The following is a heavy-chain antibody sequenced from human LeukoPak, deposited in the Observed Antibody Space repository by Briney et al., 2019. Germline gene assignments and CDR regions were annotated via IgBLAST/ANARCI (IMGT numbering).Heavy chain of an antibody. CDR3: ARDRIVVVPAAIPNYYMDV. J-gene: IGHJ6*03. CDR1: GFTFSSYA. D-gene: IGHD2-2*02. CDR2: ISYDGSNK. V-gene: IGHV3-30-3*01. Sequence: GGSLRLSCAASGFTFSSYAMHWVRQAPGKGLEWVAVISYDGSNKYYADSVKGRFTISRDNSKNTLYLQMNSLRAEDTAVYYCARDRIVVVPAAIPNYYMDVWGKGTTVTLSS.